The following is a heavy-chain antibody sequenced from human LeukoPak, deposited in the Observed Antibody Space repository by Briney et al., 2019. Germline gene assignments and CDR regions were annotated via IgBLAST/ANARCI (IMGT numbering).Heavy chain of an antibody. D-gene: IGHD6-13*01. V-gene: IGHV3-30*02. Sequence: GGSLSLSRAPSGFTLSSYGMHCVREAPGRGLEERAFIWHYGSNQYYADSGKGRFTISRDNSKNTLYLQMNSLRGEDTAVYYCAKDSGSWYYSDYWGQGTLVTVSS. CDR1: GFTLSSYG. J-gene: IGHJ4*02. CDR3: AKDSGSWYYSDY. CDR2: IWHYGSNQ.